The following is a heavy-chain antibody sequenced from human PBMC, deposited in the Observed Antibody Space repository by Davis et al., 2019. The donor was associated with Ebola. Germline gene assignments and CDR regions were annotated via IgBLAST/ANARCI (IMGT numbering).Heavy chain of an antibody. CDR3: ARDSSGWYYFDY. Sequence: AAVKVSCKASVYTLTTYAMHWVGQAPGQRSEWMGWINAGNGNTQYSQKFQGRGTITRDTSASTAYMERSSLRSEDTAVYYCARDSSGWYYFDYWGQGTLVTVSS. CDR2: INAGNGNT. V-gene: IGHV1-3*01. J-gene: IGHJ4*02. D-gene: IGHD6-19*01. CDR1: VYTLTTYA.